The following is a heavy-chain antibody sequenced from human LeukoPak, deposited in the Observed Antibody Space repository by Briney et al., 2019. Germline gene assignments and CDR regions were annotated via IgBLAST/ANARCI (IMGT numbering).Heavy chain of an antibody. CDR3: AKDISYYFDY. CDR1: GFAFSSYA. V-gene: IGHV3-23*01. J-gene: IGHJ4*02. Sequence: GGSLRLSCAASGFAFSSYAMSWVRQAPGQGLEWVSSISGSGSGGRTYYADSVKGRFTISRDTSKNTLYLQMNSLRAEDTAVYYCAKDISYYFDYWGQGTLVTVSS. CDR2: ISGSGSGGRT.